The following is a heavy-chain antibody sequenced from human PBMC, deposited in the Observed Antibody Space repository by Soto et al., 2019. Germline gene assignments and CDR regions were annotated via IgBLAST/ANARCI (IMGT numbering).Heavy chain of an antibody. CDR2: FSGRGGST. CDR1: GFTFSSYA. D-gene: IGHD3-3*01. J-gene: IGHJ4*02. V-gene: IGHV3-23*01. Sequence: PGGSLRLSCAASGFTFSSYATSWVRQAPGKGLEWVSAFSGRGGSTYYADPVKGRFTISRDNSKNTLYLQMNSLRAEDTAVYYCAKLGPNGVVTRYFDYWGQGTLVTVSS. CDR3: AKLGPNGVVTRYFDY.